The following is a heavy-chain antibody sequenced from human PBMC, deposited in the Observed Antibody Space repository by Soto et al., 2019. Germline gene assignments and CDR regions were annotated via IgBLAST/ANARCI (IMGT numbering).Heavy chain of an antibody. CDR3: AKGGRQWLVTSDFNY. J-gene: IGHJ4*02. D-gene: IGHD6-19*01. CDR1: GFTFSDYA. CDR2: VSHVGRNT. V-gene: IGHV3-30*18. Sequence: VQLVESGGGVVQPGRSLRLSCAASGFTFSDYAMHWVRQAPGKGLEWVAVVSHVGRNTHYADSMKGRFTISRDSSKNTVSLEMTSLRAEDTAVYYCAKGGRQWLVTSDFNYWGQGALVTVSS.